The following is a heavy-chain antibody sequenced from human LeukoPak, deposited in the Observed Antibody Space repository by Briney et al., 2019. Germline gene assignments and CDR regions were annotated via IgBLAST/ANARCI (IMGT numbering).Heavy chain of an antibody. CDR1: GGSISIYY. CDR3: VRDRELTY. D-gene: IGHD1-26*01. CDR2: IYNSGST. V-gene: IGHV4-59*01. Sequence: SETQSLTCTVSGGSISIYYWSWLRQPPGKGLEWIGYIYNSGSTIYNPSLRSRVTLSVDTSKNQFSLKLNSVTAADTAVYYCVRDRELTYWSQGTLVTVSS. J-gene: IGHJ4*02.